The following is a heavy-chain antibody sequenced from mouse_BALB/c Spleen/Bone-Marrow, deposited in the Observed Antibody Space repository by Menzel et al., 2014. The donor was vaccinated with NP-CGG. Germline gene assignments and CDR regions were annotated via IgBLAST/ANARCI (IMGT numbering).Heavy chain of an antibody. Sequence: EVQLQQSGPGLVKPSQTVSLTCTVTGISITTGNYRWSWIRQFPGNKLEWIGYIYYSGTITYNPSLTSRTTITRDTSKNQFFLEMNSLTAEDTATYYCARELYYFDYWGQGTTLTVSS. CDR3: ARELYYFDY. CDR2: IYYSGTI. CDR1: GISITTGNYR. J-gene: IGHJ2*01. V-gene: IGHV3-5*02.